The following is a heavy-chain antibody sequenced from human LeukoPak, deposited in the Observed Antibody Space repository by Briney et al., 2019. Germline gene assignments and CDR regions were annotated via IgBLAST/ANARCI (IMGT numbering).Heavy chain of an antibody. V-gene: IGHV3-21*01. D-gene: IGHD3-3*01. CDR1: GFTFSSYS. J-gene: IGHJ4*02. CDR2: ISSSSSYI. Sequence: GGSLRLSCAASGFTFSSYSMNWVRQAPGKGLEWVSSISSSSSYIYYADSVKGRFTISRDNAKNSLYLQMNSLRAEDTAVYYCARVLSYDFWSGPLDYWGQGTLVTVSS. CDR3: ARVLSYDFWSGPLDY.